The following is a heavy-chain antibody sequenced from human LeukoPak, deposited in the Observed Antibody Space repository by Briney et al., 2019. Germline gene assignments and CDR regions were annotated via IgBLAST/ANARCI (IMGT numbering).Heavy chain of an antibody. CDR2: IKQDGSEK. J-gene: IGHJ6*03. CDR1: GFTFSSYW. CDR3: ARDRAYCSSTSCYHYYYYYYMDV. Sequence: GGSLRLSCAASGFTFSSYWMSWVRQAPGKGLEWVANIKQDGSEKYYVDSVEGRFPISRDNAKNSLYLQMNSLRAEDTAVYYCARDRAYCSSTSCYHYYYYYYMDVWGKGTTVTVSS. D-gene: IGHD2-2*01. V-gene: IGHV3-7*01.